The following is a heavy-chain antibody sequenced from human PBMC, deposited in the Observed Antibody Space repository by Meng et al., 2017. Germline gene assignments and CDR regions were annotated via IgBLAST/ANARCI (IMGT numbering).Heavy chain of an antibody. CDR1: GYTFTIYD. Sequence: LVQFGAEEKKPGASENVSCKASGYTFTIYDINWVRQATGQGLEWMGWMNPNSGNTDYAQKFQGRVTMTRNTSINTAYMELSSLRSDDTAVYFCARANTYSGYDYGYWGQGTLVTVSS. J-gene: IGHJ4*02. CDR2: MNPNSGNT. D-gene: IGHD5-12*01. CDR3: ARANTYSGYDYGY. V-gene: IGHV1-8*01.